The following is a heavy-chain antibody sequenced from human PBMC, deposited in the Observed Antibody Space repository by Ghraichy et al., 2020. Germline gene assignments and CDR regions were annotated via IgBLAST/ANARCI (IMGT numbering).Heavy chain of an antibody. Sequence: SETLSLTCAVYGGSLRGYYWSWIRQPPGKGLEWIGEISHSGSTDYNPSLKTRPTISVDTSKNQFSLRLTSVTAADTAMYYCARGPPAHYYHQYMDVWGKGTTVTVSS. D-gene: IGHD2-15*01. V-gene: IGHV4-34*01. CDR2: ISHSGST. CDR3: ARGPPAHYYHQYMDV. J-gene: IGHJ6*03. CDR1: GGSLRGYY.